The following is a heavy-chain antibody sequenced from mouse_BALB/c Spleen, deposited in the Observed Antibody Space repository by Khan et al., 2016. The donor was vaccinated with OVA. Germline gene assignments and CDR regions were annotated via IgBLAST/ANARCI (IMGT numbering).Heavy chain of an antibody. J-gene: IGHJ3*01. CDR1: GYTFTSYW. D-gene: IGHD2-1*01. CDR2: IFPGTGTT. CDR3: ARGYFGNYEFVY. Sequence: QIQLVQSGAEVVKPGASVKLSCKTTGYTFTSYWIQWIEQRPGQGLGWIGQIFPGTGTTYYNENFKGKATLTVATSSSTAYMQPSSPSSEDSAGYFCARGYFGNYEFVYWGQGTLVTVSP. V-gene: IGHV1S132*01.